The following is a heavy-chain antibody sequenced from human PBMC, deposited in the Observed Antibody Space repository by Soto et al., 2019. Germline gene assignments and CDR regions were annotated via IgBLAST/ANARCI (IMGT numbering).Heavy chain of an antibody. CDR1: GFTFTSSS. J-gene: IGHJ5*02. CDR2: IVASSGNT. D-gene: IGHD2-15*01. V-gene: IGHV1-58*02. Sequence: SVKVSCKASGFTFTSSSMQWVRQARGQRLEWIGWIVASSGNTNYAQKFQERVTITADKSTSTAYMELSSLRSEDTAVYYCARVFCSGGSCYSIPQLGFDPWGQGTLVTVSS. CDR3: ARVFCSGGSCYSIPQLGFDP.